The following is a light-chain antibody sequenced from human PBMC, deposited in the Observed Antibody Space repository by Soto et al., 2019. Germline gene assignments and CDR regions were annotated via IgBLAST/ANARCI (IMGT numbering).Light chain of an antibody. CDR3: QQYENLPT. J-gene: IGKJ5*01. V-gene: IGKV1-33*01. CDR1: QSISNW. CDR2: DTS. Sequence: DIQMTQSPSTLPASVGDRVTITCRASQSISNWLAWYQQKPGTAPKVLIYDTSNLEAGVPSRFRGSGSGTDFTFTISRLQPEDIATYYCQQYENLPTFGQGTRLEIK.